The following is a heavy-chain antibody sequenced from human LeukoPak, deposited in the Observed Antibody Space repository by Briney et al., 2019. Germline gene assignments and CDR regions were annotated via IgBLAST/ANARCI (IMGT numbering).Heavy chain of an antibody. Sequence: GESLTLSCAASGFTFSSYSMNWVRQAPGKGLEWVSYISISSSTIYYSDSLKGRFTIFRDNAKNSLYLQMHSLIAEDTTVYYCARDRYYYDSSGYPVSAFDIWGQGTMVTVSS. CDR1: GFTFSSYS. V-gene: IGHV3-48*01. CDR3: ARDRYYYDSSGYPVSAFDI. J-gene: IGHJ3*02. D-gene: IGHD3-22*01. CDR2: ISISSSTI.